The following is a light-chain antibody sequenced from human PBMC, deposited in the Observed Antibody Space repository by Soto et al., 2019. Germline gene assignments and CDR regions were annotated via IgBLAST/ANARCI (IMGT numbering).Light chain of an antibody. V-gene: IGKV3-20*01. J-gene: IGKJ2*01. CDR2: GAS. Sequence: EIVLTQSPGTLSLSPGERATLSCRASQSVSSSYLAWYQQKPGQAPRLLIYGASSRATGIPDRFSGSGSGTEFTLTISRLEPADFAVDYCQQYGSSPPNTFGQGTKLEIK. CDR3: QQYGSSPPNT. CDR1: QSVSSSY.